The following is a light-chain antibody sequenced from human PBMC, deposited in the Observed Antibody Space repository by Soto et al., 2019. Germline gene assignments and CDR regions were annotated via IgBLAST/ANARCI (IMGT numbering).Light chain of an antibody. CDR1: QSLLHSNGYNY. J-gene: IGKJ1*01. CDR2: LGS. Sequence: DIVMTQSPLSPPVTPGEPASISCRYSQSLLHSNGYNYLDWYLQKPGQSPQLLIYLGSNRASGVPDRFSGSGSGTDFTLKISRVEAEDVGVYYCMQALQTPWTFGQGTKVDIK. CDR3: MQALQTPWT. V-gene: IGKV2-28*01.